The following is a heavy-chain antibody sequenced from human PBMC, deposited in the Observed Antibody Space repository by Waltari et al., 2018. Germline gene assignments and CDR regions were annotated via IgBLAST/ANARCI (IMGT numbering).Heavy chain of an antibody. J-gene: IGHJ2*01. CDR2: FDPEDGET. CDR1: GYTLTELS. CDR3: ATSPRYNWNYFYWYFDL. Sequence: QVQLVQSGAEVKKPGASVKVSCKVSGYTLTELSMHWVRQAPGKGLEWMGGFDPEDGETIYAQKFQGRFTMTEDTSTDTAYMELSSLRSEDTAVYYCATSPRYNWNYFYWYFDLWGRGTLVTVSS. V-gene: IGHV1-24*01. D-gene: IGHD1-7*01.